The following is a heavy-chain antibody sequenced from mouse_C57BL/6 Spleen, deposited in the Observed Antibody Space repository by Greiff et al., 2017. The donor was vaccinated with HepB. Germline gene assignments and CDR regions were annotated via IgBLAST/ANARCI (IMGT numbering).Heavy chain of an antibody. Sequence: EVQRVESGEGLVKPGGSLKLSCAASGFTFSSYAMSWVRQTPEKRLEWVAYISSGGDYIYYADTVKGRFTISRDNARNTLYLQMSSLKSEDTAMYYCTRDLIYYYGSSYDYYAMDYWGQGTSVTVSS. V-gene: IGHV5-9-1*02. CDR1: GFTFSSYA. J-gene: IGHJ4*01. D-gene: IGHD1-1*01. CDR2: ISSGGDYI. CDR3: TRDLIYYYGSSYDYYAMDY.